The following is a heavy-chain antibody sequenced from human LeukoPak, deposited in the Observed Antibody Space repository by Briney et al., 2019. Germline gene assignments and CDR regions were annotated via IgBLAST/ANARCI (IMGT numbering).Heavy chain of an antibody. V-gene: IGHV3-7*03. CDR2: IKQDGSKK. J-gene: IGHJ4*02. CDR1: GFPFSSYW. CDR3: AKVRPPPGSGWYGGDDS. D-gene: IGHD6-19*01. Sequence: PGGSLRLSCVASGFPFSSYWMTWVRQAPGKGLEWVANIKQDGSKKSYVDSVKGRFTISRDNSKNTLYLQMNSLRVDDTAVYYCAKVRPPPGSGWYGGDDSWGQGTLVTVSS.